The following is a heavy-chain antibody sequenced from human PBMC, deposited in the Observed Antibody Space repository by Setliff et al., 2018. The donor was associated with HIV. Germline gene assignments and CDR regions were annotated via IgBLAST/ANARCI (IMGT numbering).Heavy chain of an antibody. Sequence: SVKVSCKASGGTFGSFGISWVRQAPGQGLEWMGGITPMFGTAKYAQKFQGRVTITADESTSTVYMEMSSLRSEDTAVYYCAASTEMVTFGYSYYYMDVWGKGTTVTVSS. J-gene: IGHJ6*03. D-gene: IGHD3-16*01. CDR3: AASTEMVTFGYSYYYMDV. CDR2: ITPMFGTA. V-gene: IGHV1-69*13. CDR1: GGTFGSFG.